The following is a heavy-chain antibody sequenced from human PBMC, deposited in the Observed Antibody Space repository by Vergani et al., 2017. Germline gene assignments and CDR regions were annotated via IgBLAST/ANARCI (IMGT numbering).Heavy chain of an antibody. J-gene: IGHJ4*02. CDR1: GYSFTNYW. Sequence: EVQLVQSGAEVKKPGESLKISCQISGYSFTNYWIGWVRQMPGKGLEWMGIIHLADSDTRYSPSFQGQVTISVDKSISTAYLQRSSLRASDSAMYYCARLYGRDSNGSKYFDYWGQGTLVTVSA. CDR2: IHLADSDT. CDR3: ARLYGRDSNGSKYFDY. D-gene: IGHD3-22*01. V-gene: IGHV5-51*01.